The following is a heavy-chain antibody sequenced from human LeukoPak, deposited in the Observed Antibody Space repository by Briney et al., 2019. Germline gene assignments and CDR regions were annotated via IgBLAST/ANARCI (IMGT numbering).Heavy chain of an antibody. CDR3: ARADYDTSASTRKQIDY. CDR2: MNPNSGNT. D-gene: IGHD3-22*01. J-gene: IGHJ4*02. CDR1: GYTFTSYG. V-gene: IGHV1-8*02. Sequence: GSVKASCKASGYTFTSYGINWVRQATGQGLEWMGWMNPNSGNTAYAQKFQGRVTMTRNTSISTAYMELSSLKSEDTAVYFCARADYDTSASTRKQIDYWGQGTLVTVSS.